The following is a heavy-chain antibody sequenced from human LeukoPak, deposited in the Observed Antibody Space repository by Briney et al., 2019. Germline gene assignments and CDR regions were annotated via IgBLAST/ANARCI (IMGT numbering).Heavy chain of an antibody. CDR1: GYTFTSYY. CDR2: INPSGDTA. D-gene: IGHD2-15*01. Sequence: GASVKVSCKASGYTFTSYYMHWVRHAPGQGLEWMAIINPSGDTASYAQKFQGRVTMTRDTSTSTAYMELRSLRSDDTAVYYCAREVRVVFVNWFDPWGQGTLVTVSS. V-gene: IGHV1-46*01. CDR3: AREVRVVFVNWFDP. J-gene: IGHJ5*02.